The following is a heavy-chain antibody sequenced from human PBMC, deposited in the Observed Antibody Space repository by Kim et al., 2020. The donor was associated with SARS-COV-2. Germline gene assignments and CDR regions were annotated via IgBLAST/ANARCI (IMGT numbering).Heavy chain of an antibody. D-gene: IGHD5-18*01. CDR1: GFNFKNAW. CDR3: TAEGYTYGHHSLNI. Sequence: GGSLRLSCTASGFNFKNAWMAWVRQAPGKGPEWIGRIRSEVNGGTTLYAAPVNGRISVSREDSTNTMHLHMNSLRPEDTAVYYYTAEGYTYGHHSLNIWG. CDR2: IRSEVNGGTT. V-gene: IGHV3-15*05. J-gene: IGHJ3*02.